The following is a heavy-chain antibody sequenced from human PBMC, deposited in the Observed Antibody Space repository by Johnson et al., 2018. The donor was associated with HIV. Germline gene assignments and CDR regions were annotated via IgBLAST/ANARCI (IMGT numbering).Heavy chain of an antibody. CDR1: GFTFDDYG. V-gene: IGHV3-20*04. CDR2: INWNGGST. J-gene: IGHJ3*02. Sequence: VQLVESGGSVVRPGGSLRLSCAASGFTFDDYGMSWVRQAPGKGLEWVSGINWNGGSTGYADSVKGRFTISRENAKNSLYLQMNSLRAEDTAVYYCARERSIAASPAFDIWGQGTMVTVSS. D-gene: IGHD6-6*01. CDR3: ARERSIAASPAFDI.